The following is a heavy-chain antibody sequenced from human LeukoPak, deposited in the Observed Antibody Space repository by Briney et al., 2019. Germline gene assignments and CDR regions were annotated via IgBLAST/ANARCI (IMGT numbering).Heavy chain of an antibody. J-gene: IGHJ4*02. Sequence: GGSLRLSCAASGFTFSSYGMHWVRQAPGKGLEWVAVISYDGSNKYYADSVKGRFTISRDNSKNTLYLQMNSLRAEDTAVYYCAKDPQPLRGIPDYWGQGTLVTVSS. CDR3: AKDPQPLRGIPDY. CDR2: ISYDGSNK. V-gene: IGHV3-30*18. CDR1: GFTFSSYG. D-gene: IGHD3-10*01.